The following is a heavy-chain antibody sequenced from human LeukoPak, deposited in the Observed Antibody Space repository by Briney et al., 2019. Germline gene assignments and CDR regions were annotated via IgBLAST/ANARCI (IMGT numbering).Heavy chain of an antibody. CDR2: IDTTSSTM. J-gene: IGHJ4*02. Sequence: GGSLRLSCAPSGFTFSSYSMNWVRQAPGKGLEWVSFIDTTSSTMYYADSAKGRFSISRDNAKNSLFLQMNSLRVEDTAVYYCVRDRIGGSLDYWGQGTLVTVSS. D-gene: IGHD1-26*01. V-gene: IGHV3-48*01. CDR1: GFTFSSYS. CDR3: VRDRIGGSLDY.